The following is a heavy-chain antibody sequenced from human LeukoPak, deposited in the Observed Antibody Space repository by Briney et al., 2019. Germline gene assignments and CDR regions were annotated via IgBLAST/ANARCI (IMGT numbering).Heavy chain of an antibody. CDR3: GRPTKYWLVRGDGVDV. CDR2: IDAGGGDT. J-gene: IGHJ6*02. D-gene: IGHD6-19*01. CDR1: GFTFSSYA. Sequence: GGSRRLSCVASGFTFSSYAMTWVRQAPGKGLEWVASIDAGGGDTYHSDSVKGRFTISRDNSMNTLYLQMNSLRADDTAVYYCGRPTKYWLVRGDGVDVWGQGTTVTVSS. V-gene: IGHV3-23*01.